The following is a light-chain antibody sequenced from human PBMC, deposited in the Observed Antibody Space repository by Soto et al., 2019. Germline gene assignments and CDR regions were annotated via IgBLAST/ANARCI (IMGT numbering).Light chain of an antibody. CDR2: SAS. V-gene: IGKV3-20*01. Sequence: EIVLTQSPGTLSLSPGERAALSCRASQSVSSDYLAWYRQKPGQAPRLLIYSASTRATGIPNRFSGSGSGTDFTLTINRLEPEDFAVYYCQQYGSSPWTFGQRTKVEVK. CDR1: QSVSSDY. CDR3: QQYGSSPWT. J-gene: IGKJ1*01.